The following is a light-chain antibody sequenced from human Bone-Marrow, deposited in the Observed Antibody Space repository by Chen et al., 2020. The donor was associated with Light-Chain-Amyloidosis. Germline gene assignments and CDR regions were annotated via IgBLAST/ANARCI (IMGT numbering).Light chain of an antibody. CDR1: HIGSKT. CDR2: YES. J-gene: IGLJ2*01. V-gene: IGLV3-21*04. Sequence: SYVLTQPPSVSVAPGTPARNTCGGNHIGSKTVHWYQQKPGQAPVLVIYYESDRPSGIPERFSGSKSGNTATLTISRVEAGDEADYYCQVWDSSSDHVVFGGGTKLTVL. CDR3: QVWDSSSDHVV.